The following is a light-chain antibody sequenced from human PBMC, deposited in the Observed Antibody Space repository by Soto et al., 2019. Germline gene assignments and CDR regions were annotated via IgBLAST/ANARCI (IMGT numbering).Light chain of an antibody. CDR1: QSVSNN. V-gene: IGKV3-15*01. J-gene: IGKJ4*01. CDR2: NAS. CDR3: QQYNTWPLT. Sequence: EIVMTQSPATLSVSPGGRATLSCRASQSVSNNLAWYQQKPGQAPRLLIYNASTRPTGLPARFSGSGSGTEFTLTISSLQSEDFAVYYCQQYNTWPLTFGGGTKVEI.